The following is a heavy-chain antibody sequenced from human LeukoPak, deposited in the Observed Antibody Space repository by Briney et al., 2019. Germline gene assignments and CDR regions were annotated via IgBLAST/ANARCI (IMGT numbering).Heavy chain of an antibody. J-gene: IGHJ4*02. CDR3: ARVGGASGYYSFGHFDY. D-gene: IGHD3-3*01. V-gene: IGHV1-69*13. CDR2: IIPIFGTA. CDR1: GGTFSSYA. Sequence: SVKVSCKASGGTFSSYAISWVRQAPGQGLEWMGGIIPIFGTANYAQKFQGRVTITADESTSTAYMELSSLRSEDTAVYYCARVGGASGYYSFGHFDYWGQGTLVTVSS.